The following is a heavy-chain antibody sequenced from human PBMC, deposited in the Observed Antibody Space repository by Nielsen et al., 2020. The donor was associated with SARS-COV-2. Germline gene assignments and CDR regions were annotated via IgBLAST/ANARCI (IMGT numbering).Heavy chain of an antibody. CDR3: ARDTHYYDSSGYYAPPYYYYGMDV. Sequence: WIRQPPGKGLEWVAVIWYDGSNKYYADSVKGRFTISRDNSKNTLYLQMNSLRAEDTAVCYCARDTHYYDSSGYYAPPYYYYGMDVWGQGTTVTVPS. D-gene: IGHD3-22*01. V-gene: IGHV3-33*01. CDR2: IWYDGSNK. J-gene: IGHJ6*02.